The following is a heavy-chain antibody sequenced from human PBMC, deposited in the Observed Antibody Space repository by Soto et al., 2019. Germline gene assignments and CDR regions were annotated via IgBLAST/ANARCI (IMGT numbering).Heavy chain of an antibody. Sequence: EVQLLESGGGLVQPGGSLRLSCATSGFTFSTYAMRWVRQAPGKGLEWVSAISGRGDSTYYADSVKGRFTISRDNSKNTLYLQMNSLRAEDTAVYYCARRGSGSYYDYWGQGTLVTVSS. D-gene: IGHD1-26*01. J-gene: IGHJ4*02. CDR1: GFTFSTYA. V-gene: IGHV3-23*01. CDR3: ARRGSGSYYDY. CDR2: ISGRGDST.